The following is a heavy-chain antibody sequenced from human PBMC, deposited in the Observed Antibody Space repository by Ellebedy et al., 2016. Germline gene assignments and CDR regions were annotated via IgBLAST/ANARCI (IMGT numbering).Heavy chain of an antibody. Sequence: ASVKVSCXASGYTFTSYGISWVRQAPGQGLEWMGWISAYNGNTNYAQKLQGRVTMTTDTSTSTAYMELRSLRSDDTAVYYCARDRSGCSSTSCYSSIRIPYYYYGMDVWGQGTTVTVSS. CDR2: ISAYNGNT. D-gene: IGHD2-2*01. CDR3: ARDRSGCSSTSCYSSIRIPYYYYGMDV. CDR1: GYTFTSYG. V-gene: IGHV1-18*01. J-gene: IGHJ6*02.